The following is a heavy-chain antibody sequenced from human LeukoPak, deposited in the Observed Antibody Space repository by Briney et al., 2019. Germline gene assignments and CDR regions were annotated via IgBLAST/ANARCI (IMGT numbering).Heavy chain of an antibody. CDR2: ISGSGGST. J-gene: IGHJ4*02. Sequence: GGSLRLSCAASGFTFSSYAMSWVPQAPGKGLEWVSAISGSGGSTYYADSVKGRFTISRDNSKNTLYLQMNSLRAEDTAVYYCAKDLYGSGSSPDYWGQGTLVTVSS. D-gene: IGHD3-10*01. CDR1: GFTFSSYA. V-gene: IGHV3-23*01. CDR3: AKDLYGSGSSPDY.